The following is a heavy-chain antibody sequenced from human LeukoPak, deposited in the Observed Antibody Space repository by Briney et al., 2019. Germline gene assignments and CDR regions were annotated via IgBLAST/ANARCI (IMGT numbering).Heavy chain of an antibody. J-gene: IGHJ6*03. CDR1: GGSLSGYY. Sequence: KPSETLSLTCAVYGGSLSGYYWSWIRQPPGKGLEWIGEINHSGSTNYNPSLKSRVTISVDTSKNQFSLKLSSVTAADTAVYYCARGNIRGRYYYYYMDVWGKGTTVAVSS. V-gene: IGHV4-34*01. CDR3: ARGNIRGRYYYYYMDV. CDR2: INHSGST. D-gene: IGHD1-14*01.